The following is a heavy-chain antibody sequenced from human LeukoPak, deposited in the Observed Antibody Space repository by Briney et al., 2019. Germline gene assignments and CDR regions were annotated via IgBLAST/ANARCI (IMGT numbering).Heavy chain of an antibody. CDR3: ARAGYGDYEETFDI. J-gene: IGHJ3*02. Sequence: PSETLSLTCTVSGGSISSYYWSWIRQPPGKGLEWIGYIYYSGSTNYNPSLKSRVTISVDKSKNQFSLKLSSVAAADTAVYYCARAGYGDYEETFDIWGQGTMVTVSS. CDR1: GGSISSYY. D-gene: IGHD4-17*01. CDR2: IYYSGST. V-gene: IGHV4-59*12.